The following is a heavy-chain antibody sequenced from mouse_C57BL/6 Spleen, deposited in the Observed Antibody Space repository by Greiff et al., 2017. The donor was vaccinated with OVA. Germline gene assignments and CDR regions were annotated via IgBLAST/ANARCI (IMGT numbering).Heavy chain of an antibody. CDR2: IDPSDSYT. CDR1: GYTFTSYW. J-gene: IGHJ4*01. D-gene: IGHD3-2*02. Sequence: QVQLQQPGAELVMPGASVKLSCKASGYTFTSYWMHWVKQRPGQGLEWIGEIDPSDSYTNYNQKFKGKSTLTVDKSSSTAYMQLSSLTSEDSAVDYCARGPQAKDYYAMDYWGQGTSVTVSS. V-gene: IGHV1-69*01. CDR3: ARGPQAKDYYAMDY.